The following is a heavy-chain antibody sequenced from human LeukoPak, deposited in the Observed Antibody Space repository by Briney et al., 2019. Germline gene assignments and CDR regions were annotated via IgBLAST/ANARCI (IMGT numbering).Heavy chain of an antibody. Sequence: GGSLRLSCAASGFTFSSYAMSWVRQAPGKGLEWVSAISGSGGSTYYADSVKGRFTISRDDSKNTLYLQMNSLRAEDTAVYYCTRVSHYYGSGSYYKSHAFDIWGQGTMVTVSS. CDR3: TRVSHYYGSGSYYKSHAFDI. J-gene: IGHJ3*02. CDR1: GFTFSSYA. D-gene: IGHD3-10*01. V-gene: IGHV3-23*01. CDR2: ISGSGGST.